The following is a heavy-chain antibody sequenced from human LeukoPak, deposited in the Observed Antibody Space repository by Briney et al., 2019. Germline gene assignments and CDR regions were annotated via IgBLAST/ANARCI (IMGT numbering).Heavy chain of an antibody. Sequence: PGGSLRLSCAASGFTVSSNYMSWVRQAPGKGLEWVSVIYSGGSTFYAESVKGRFTISRDNSKNTLYLQMNSLRAEDTAVYYCARVGHGYNYYDYWGQGTLVTVSS. CDR1: GFTVSSNY. V-gene: IGHV3-53*01. CDR3: ARVGHGYNYYDY. D-gene: IGHD5-24*01. CDR2: IYSGGST. J-gene: IGHJ4*02.